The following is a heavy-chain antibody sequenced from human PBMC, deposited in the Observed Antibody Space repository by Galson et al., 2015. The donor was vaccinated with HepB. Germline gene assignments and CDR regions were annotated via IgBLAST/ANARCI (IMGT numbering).Heavy chain of an antibody. CDR1: GYTFTGDY. CDR3: ARDDLAGSGVDV. Sequence: SVKVSCKASGYTFTGDYMHWVRQAPGQGLEWMGWINPNSGGTKYGQKFQGRVTMTRDTSISTAYVELSSLRSDDTAVYYCARDDLAGSGVDVWGQGTTVTVSS. D-gene: IGHD3/OR15-3a*01. J-gene: IGHJ6*02. CDR2: INPNSGGT. V-gene: IGHV1-2*02.